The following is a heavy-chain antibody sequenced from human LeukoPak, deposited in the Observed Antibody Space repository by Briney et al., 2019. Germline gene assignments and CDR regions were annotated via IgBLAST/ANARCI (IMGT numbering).Heavy chain of an antibody. D-gene: IGHD2-2*01. V-gene: IGHV1-2*02. CDR1: GYTFTGYY. Sequence: ASVNVSCKASGYTFTGYYMHWVRQAPGQGLEWMGWINPNSGGTNYAQKFQGRVTMTRDKSIRTAYMELSRLTSDDTAVYYCARESNERYCSSTSCLEDAFDIWGQGTMVTVSS. CDR2: INPNSGGT. J-gene: IGHJ3*02. CDR3: ARESNERYCSSTSCLEDAFDI.